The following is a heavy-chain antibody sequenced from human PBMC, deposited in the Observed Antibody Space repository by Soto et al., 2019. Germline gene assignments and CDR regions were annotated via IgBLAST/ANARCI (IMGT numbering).Heavy chain of an antibody. Sequence: ASVKVSCKASGYTFTGYYMHWVRQAPGQGPEWMGWINPNSGGTNYAQKFQGWVTMTRDTSISTAYIELSRLRSDDTAVYYCARDRYYGSGSRSYYYCGMDVWCQGTTVTVSS. CDR2: INPNSGGT. D-gene: IGHD3-10*01. CDR3: ARDRYYGSGSRSYYYCGMDV. J-gene: IGHJ6*02. V-gene: IGHV1-2*04. CDR1: GYTFTGYY.